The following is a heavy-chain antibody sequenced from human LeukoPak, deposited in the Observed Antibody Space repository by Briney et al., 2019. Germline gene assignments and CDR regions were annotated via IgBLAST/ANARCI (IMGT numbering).Heavy chain of an antibody. V-gene: IGHV3-7*01. CDR3: ARVYYYDSSGYYYEDAFDI. Sequence: GGSLRLSCAASGFTFSSYWMSWVRQAPGRGLEWVANIKQDGSEKYYVDSVKGRFTISRDNAKKSLYLQMNSLRAEDTAVYYCARVYYYDSSGYYYEDAFDIWGQGTMVTVSS. D-gene: IGHD3-22*01. CDR1: GFTFSSYW. CDR2: IKQDGSEK. J-gene: IGHJ3*02.